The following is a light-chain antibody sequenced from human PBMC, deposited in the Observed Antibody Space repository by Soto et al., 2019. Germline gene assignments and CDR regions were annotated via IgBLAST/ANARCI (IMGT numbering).Light chain of an antibody. CDR1: SSDVGSYNL. V-gene: IGLV2-23*02. Sequence: QSALTQPASVSGSPGQSITISCTGTSSDVGSYNLVSWYQQHPGKAPKLMIYEVSKRPSGVSNRFSGSKSGNTASLTISGLQAEDEADYYCCSYTGSSTFYVFGNWSKVTVL. CDR3: CSYTGSSTFYV. CDR2: EVS. J-gene: IGLJ1*01.